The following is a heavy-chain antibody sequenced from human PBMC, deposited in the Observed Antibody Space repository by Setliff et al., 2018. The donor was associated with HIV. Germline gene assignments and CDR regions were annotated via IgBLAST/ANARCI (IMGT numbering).Heavy chain of an antibody. CDR2: ISGSGGST. V-gene: IGHV3-23*01. Sequence: PGGSLRLSCAASGFTFSSYAMSWVRQAPGKGLEWVSAISGSGGSTYYADSVKGRFTSSRDDSKNTLYLQMNSLRAEDTAVYYCAKGVKYYDSSGSHDWGQGTLVTVSS. D-gene: IGHD3-22*01. CDR1: GFTFSSYA. J-gene: IGHJ4*02. CDR3: AKGVKYYDSSGSHD.